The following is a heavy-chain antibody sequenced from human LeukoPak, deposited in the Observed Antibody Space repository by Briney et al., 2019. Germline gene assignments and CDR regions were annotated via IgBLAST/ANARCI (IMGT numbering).Heavy chain of an antibody. J-gene: IGHJ4*02. D-gene: IGHD3-10*02. Sequence: GGSLRLSCAASGFSSSDYSMTWVRQAPGKGLEWVSAIISGSGYIYYADSVKGRFTISRDNAKNSLYLQMNSLRAEDTAVYYCARDVRGGTYYDYWGQGILVTVSS. CDR3: ARDVRGGTYYDY. CDR2: IISGSGYI. CDR1: GFSSSDYS. V-gene: IGHV3-21*01.